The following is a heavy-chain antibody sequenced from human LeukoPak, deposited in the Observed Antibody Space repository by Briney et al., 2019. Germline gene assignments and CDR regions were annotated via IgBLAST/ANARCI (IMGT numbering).Heavy chain of an antibody. Sequence: PSETLSLTCTASGGSISSYYRSWIRQPPGKGLEWVGSIYYSGTTNYNPSLMSRVTTSVDTTTNHSSLKLVSVPAADTTAYYYARGVYIAAAQYGYWGQGTLVTVSS. J-gene: IGHJ4*02. CDR2: IYYSGTT. CDR1: GGSISSYY. D-gene: IGHD6-13*01. CDR3: ARGVYIAAAQYGY. V-gene: IGHV4-59*01.